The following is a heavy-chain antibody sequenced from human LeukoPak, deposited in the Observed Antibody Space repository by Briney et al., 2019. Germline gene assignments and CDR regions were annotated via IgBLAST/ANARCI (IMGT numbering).Heavy chain of an antibody. CDR3: ARGRGFFFPFDY. V-gene: IGHV4-34*01. J-gene: IGHJ4*02. Sequence: SETLSLTCAVYGGSFSGYYWSWIRQPPGKGLEWIGEINHSGSTNYNPSLKSRVTISVDTSNNQFSLKLTSMTAADTAVYFCARGRGFFFPFDYWGQGTLITVSS. CDR2: INHSGST. CDR1: GGSFSGYY. D-gene: IGHD2/OR15-2a*01.